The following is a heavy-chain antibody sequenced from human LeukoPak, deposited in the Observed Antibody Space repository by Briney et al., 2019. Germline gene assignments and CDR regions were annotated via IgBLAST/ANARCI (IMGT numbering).Heavy chain of an antibody. CDR3: ARLSAL. Sequence: ASVKVSFKTSGYPFSDYYIHWIRQASGQGLESMGWINPKNGDTKYAQRSQGRLTITMDTSIDTDYMELRSLRYDDTAVYYCARLSALWGQGTLVTVSS. J-gene: IGHJ4*02. V-gene: IGHV1-2*02. CDR1: GYPFSDYY. CDR2: INPKNGDT.